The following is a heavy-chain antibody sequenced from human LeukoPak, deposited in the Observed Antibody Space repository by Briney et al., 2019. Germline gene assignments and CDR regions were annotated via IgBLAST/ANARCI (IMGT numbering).Heavy chain of an antibody. Sequence: GGSLRLSCVPSVFTLNRYWMVWFRQALGKGVVCVSCIYPDGSWALHADSVEGLFTIPTDNAKNSLYLQMNSMRTEDTAVYYCSIDDWGSDYYYDGIDVRGQGTTVTVSS. J-gene: IGHJ6*02. V-gene: IGHV3-74*01. CDR1: VFTLNRYW. CDR3: SIDDWGSDYYYDGIDV. D-gene: IGHD7-27*01. CDR2: IYPDGSWA.